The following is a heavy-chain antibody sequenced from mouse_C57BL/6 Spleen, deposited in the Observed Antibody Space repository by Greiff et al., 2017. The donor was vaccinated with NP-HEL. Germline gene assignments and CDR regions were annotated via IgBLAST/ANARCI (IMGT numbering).Heavy chain of an antibody. CDR1: GYTFTDYN. D-gene: IGHD1-1*01. V-gene: IGHV1-22*01. Sequence: VQLQQSGPELVKPGASVKMSCKASGYTFTDYNMHWVKQSHGKSLEWIGYINPNNGGTSYNQKFKGKATLTVNKSSSTAYMELRILTSEDSAVYYCSIGSSYDYAMDYWGQGTSVTVSS. CDR2: INPNNGGT. J-gene: IGHJ4*01. CDR3: SIGSSYDYAMDY.